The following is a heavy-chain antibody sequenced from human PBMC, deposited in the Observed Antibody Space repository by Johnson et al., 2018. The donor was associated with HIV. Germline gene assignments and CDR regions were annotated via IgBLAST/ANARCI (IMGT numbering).Heavy chain of an antibody. J-gene: IGHJ3*02. CDR2: ISSSGSTI. V-gene: IGHV3-48*01. D-gene: IGHD7-27*01. CDR1: GFTFSSYG. Sequence: MQLVESGGGVVQPGGSPRLSCAGSGFTFSSYGMHWVRQAPGKVLEWVSYISSSGSTIYYADSVKGRFTISRDNSKNTLSLQMNSLRAEDTAVYYCARDLTNWGVGDAFDIWGQGTMVTVSS. CDR3: ARDLTNWGVGDAFDI.